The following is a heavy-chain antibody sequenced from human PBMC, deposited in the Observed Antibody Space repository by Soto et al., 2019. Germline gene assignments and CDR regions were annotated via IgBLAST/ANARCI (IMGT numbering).Heavy chain of an antibody. J-gene: IGHJ5*02. V-gene: IGHV1-69*01. CDR2: IIPIFGTA. CDR3: ASRFTMVRGVKGWFDH. D-gene: IGHD3-10*01. CDR1: GGTFSSYA. Sequence: QVQLVQSGAEVKKPGSSVKVSCKASGGTFSSYAISWVRQAPGHGLEWMGGIIPIFGTANYAQKFLGRVPITAEESTSTGDMELSSLRSEDTAVYYCASRFTMVRGVKGWFDHWGQGTLVTVSS.